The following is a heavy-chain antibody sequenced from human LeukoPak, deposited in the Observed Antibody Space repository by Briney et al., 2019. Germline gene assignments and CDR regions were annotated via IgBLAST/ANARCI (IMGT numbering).Heavy chain of an antibody. D-gene: IGHD6-19*01. V-gene: IGHV3-66*01. CDR3: ASRIAVAGLDY. J-gene: IGHJ4*02. CDR2: IYTCGST. Sequence: GSLRLSCAASGFTVSSNYMSWVRQAPGKGLEWVSVIYTCGSTYYADSVKGRFTISRDNAKNSLYLQMNSLRAEDTAAYYCASRIAVAGLDYWGQGTLVTVSS. CDR1: GFTVSSNY.